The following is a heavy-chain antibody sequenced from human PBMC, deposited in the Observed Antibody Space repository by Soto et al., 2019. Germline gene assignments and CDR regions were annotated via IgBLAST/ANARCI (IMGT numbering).Heavy chain of an antibody. J-gene: IGHJ4*02. V-gene: IGHV4-31*03. Sequence: QVQLRESGPGLVKPSQTLSLPCNDSGGAISDGGDYWSWIRQHPGKVLEWIGYIYYNGNTQYNPSLDSRLTLSVDTSRNQVSLKLISVTAADTAVYYCARENTYGFDDWGQGNLVTVSS. CDR2: IYYNGNT. CDR3: ARENTYGFDD. CDR1: GGAISDGGDY. D-gene: IGHD5-18*01.